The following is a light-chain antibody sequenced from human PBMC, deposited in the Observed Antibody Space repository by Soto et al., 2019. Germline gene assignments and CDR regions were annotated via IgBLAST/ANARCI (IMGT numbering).Light chain of an antibody. CDR2: GAS. V-gene: IGKV3-20*01. J-gene: IGKJ2*01. CDR3: QQYGRSPMNT. CDR1: QSISRY. Sequence: TQSPSSLSASVGDRVTITCRASQSISRYLNWYQQKPGQAPRLLIYGASSRATGIPDRFSGSGSGTDFTLTISRLEPEDFAVYYCQQYGRSPMNTFGQGTKLEIK.